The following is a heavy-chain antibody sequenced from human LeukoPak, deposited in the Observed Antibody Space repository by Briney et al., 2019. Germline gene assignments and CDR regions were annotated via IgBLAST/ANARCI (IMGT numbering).Heavy chain of an antibody. CDR2: INHSGST. CDR1: GGSFSGYY. V-gene: IGHV4-34*01. Sequence: PSETLSLTCAVYGGSFSGYYWSWIRQPPGKGLEWIGEINHSGSTNYNPSLKSRVTISVDTSKNQFSLKLSSVTAADTAVYYCARDSPNRNYYDSSGLFDYWGQGTLVTVSS. D-gene: IGHD3-22*01. CDR3: ARDSPNRNYYDSSGLFDY. J-gene: IGHJ4*02.